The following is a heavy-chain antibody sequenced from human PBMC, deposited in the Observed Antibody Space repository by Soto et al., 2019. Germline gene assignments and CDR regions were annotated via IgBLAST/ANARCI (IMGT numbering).Heavy chain of an antibody. J-gene: IGHJ4*02. CDR3: AREGRAYCGGDCSLFDN. CDR2: VWFDGSKK. CDR1: GFTFSSYG. Sequence: QVQLVESGGGVVQSGRSLRLSCAASGFTFSSYGMHWVRQAPGKGLEWVALVWFDGSKKYYADSVKGRFTISRDNSKNTLYLQMNSLRVEDTAGYYCAREGRAYCGGDCSLFDNWGQGTLVTVSS. V-gene: IGHV3-33*01. D-gene: IGHD2-21*02.